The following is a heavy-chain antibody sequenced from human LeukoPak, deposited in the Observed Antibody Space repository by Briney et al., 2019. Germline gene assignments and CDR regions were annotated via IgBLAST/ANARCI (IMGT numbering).Heavy chain of an antibody. Sequence: SGPALVKPTQTLTLTCTFSGFSLSTSGMCVSWIRQPPGKALEWLARIDWDDDKYYSTSLKTRLTISKDTSKNQVVLTMTNMDPVDTATYYCARMITMVRDGGMDVWGQGTTVTVSS. CDR3: ARMITMVRDGGMDV. CDR2: IDWDDDK. V-gene: IGHV2-70*11. CDR1: GFSLSTSGMC. D-gene: IGHD3-10*01. J-gene: IGHJ6*02.